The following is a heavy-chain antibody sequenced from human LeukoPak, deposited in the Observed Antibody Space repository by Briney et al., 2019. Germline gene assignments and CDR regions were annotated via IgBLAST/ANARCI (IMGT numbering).Heavy chain of an antibody. Sequence: SETLSLTCSVSGGSISSYYWSWIRQPPGKGLEWIGYIYYSGSTNYNPSFKSRVTISVDTSKNQLSLKLSSVTAADTAVYYCATKGGSGSYSLDYWGQGTLVTVSS. CDR2: IYYSGST. CDR3: ATKGGSGSYSLDY. D-gene: IGHD3-10*01. CDR1: GGSISSYY. V-gene: IGHV4-59*01. J-gene: IGHJ4*02.